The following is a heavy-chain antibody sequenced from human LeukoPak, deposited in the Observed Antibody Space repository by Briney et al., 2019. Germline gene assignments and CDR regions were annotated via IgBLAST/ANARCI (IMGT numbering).Heavy chain of an antibody. Sequence: PSETLSLTCNVSGGSVTSHYWNWIRRPPGKGLEWIGYLYHTGITKYNPSLKSRVSMPVDTSKNQFFLKVNSVTAADTAVYHCVRSEDYFDNTGPHMMFDYWGQGSLVTVSS. CDR1: GGSVTSHY. D-gene: IGHD3-22*01. J-gene: IGHJ4*02. V-gene: IGHV4-59*02. CDR3: VRSEDYFDNTGPHMMFDY. CDR2: LYHTGIT.